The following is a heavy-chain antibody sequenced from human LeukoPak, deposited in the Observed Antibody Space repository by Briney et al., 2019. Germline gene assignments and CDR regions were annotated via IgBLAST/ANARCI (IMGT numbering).Heavy chain of an antibody. V-gene: IGHV3-30*18. D-gene: IGHD5-18*01. J-gene: IGHJ4*02. CDR2: ISNDGTKK. CDR1: GFTFSSYA. Sequence: GGSLRLSCAASGFTFSSYAMHWVRQAPGKGLEWVAVISNDGTKKYYADSVKGRFTVSKDNSKNTLYLQMSSLRPEDTAVYYCAKENYRGYSYGSGDYWGQGTLVTVSS. CDR3: AKENYRGYSYGSGDY.